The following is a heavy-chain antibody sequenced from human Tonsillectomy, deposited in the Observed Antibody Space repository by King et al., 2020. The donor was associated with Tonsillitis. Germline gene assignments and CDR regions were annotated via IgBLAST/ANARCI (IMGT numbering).Heavy chain of an antibody. CDR3: SRATRDPHYYGMDV. D-gene: IGHD5-24*01. Sequence: QLVQSGAEVKKPGASVKVSCKASGYTFTSYGISWVRQAPGQGLEWLGWISAYNGNTNYAQKLQGRVTMSTDTSTSTAYMELRSLRSDETAVYYCSRATRDPHYYGMDVWGQGTTVTVSS. J-gene: IGHJ6*02. CDR1: GYTFTSYG. CDR2: ISAYNGNT. V-gene: IGHV1-18*04.